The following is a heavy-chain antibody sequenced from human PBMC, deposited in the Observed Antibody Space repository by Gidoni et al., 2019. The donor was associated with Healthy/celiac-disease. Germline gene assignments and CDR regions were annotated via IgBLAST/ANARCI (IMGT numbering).Heavy chain of an antibody. CDR3: ARPYYYDSSGYPYWYFDL. CDR2: IGTAGDT. CDR1: GFPFRSYY. Sequence: EVQLVESGGGLVQPGGSLRLSCAASGFPFRSYYMHWVRQATGKGLEWGSAIGTAGDTYYPGSVKGRFTISRENAKNSLYLQMNSLRAGDTAVYYCARPYYYDSSGYPYWYFDLWGRGTLVTVSS. J-gene: IGHJ2*01. V-gene: IGHV3-13*01. D-gene: IGHD3-22*01.